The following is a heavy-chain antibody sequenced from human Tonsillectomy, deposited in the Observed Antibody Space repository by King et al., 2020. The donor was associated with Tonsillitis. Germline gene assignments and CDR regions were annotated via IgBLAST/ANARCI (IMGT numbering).Heavy chain of an antibody. Sequence: VQLVESGGGLVQPGGSLRLSCAASGFIFSNYAMSWVRQAPGKGLNLLSGMRGGGVNIYYADSLKVRFTISVDNSNNTLYLQMNSLRDEDTAVYYCAKKLQGFFDYWGQGTLVTVSS. CDR1: GFIFSNYA. CDR3: AKKLQGFFDY. V-gene: IGHV3-23*04. J-gene: IGHJ4*02. CDR2: MRGGGVNI.